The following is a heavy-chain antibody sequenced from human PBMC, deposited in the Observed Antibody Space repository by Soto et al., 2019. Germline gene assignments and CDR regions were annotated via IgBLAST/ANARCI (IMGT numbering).Heavy chain of an antibody. CDR1: GYTFTSYG. CDR3: ARDAYSGLIDY. D-gene: IGHD3-16*01. Sequence: QVQLVQSGAEVKKPGASVKVSCKASGYTFTSYGISWVRQAPGQGLEWMGWISTYKGNTNYAQKLQGRATMTTHTSTSTAYMEVRSLRSDDPAVYYCARDAYSGLIDYWGQGTLVTVSS. J-gene: IGHJ4*02. V-gene: IGHV1-18*01. CDR2: ISTYKGNT.